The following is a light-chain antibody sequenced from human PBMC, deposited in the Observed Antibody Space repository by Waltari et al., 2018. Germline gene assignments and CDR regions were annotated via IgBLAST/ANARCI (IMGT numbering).Light chain of an antibody. V-gene: IGLV3-27*01. CDR1: ILAKKY. J-gene: IGLJ3*02. CDR3: FSAADNNWV. Sequence: SYELTQPSSVSVSPGQTAKILCSGDILAKKYARWFQQKPGQAPRHLIYEDSERPSESPWRLAGSSSGTTVTLTITGAHVDDEADYYCFSAADNNWVFGGGTKLTVL. CDR2: EDS.